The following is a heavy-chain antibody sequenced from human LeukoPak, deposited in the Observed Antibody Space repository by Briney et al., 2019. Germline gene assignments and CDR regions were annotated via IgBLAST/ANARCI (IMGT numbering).Heavy chain of an antibody. D-gene: IGHD5-24*01. V-gene: IGHV4-59*01. CDR3: ARAAAAMATPFDY. CDR1: GGSISSYY. CDR2: IYYSGST. Sequence: SETLPLTCTVSGGSISSYYWSWIRQPPGKGLEWIGYIYYSGSTNYNPSLKSRVTISVDTSKNQFSLKLSSVTAADTAVYYCARAAAAMATPFDYWGQGTLVTVSS. J-gene: IGHJ4*02.